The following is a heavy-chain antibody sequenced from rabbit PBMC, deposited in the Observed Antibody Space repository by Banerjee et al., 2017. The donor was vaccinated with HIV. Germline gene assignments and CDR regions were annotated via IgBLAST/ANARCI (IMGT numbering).Heavy chain of an antibody. CDR2: IDAGSSGST. CDR3: ARDDYGDYDYFDF. Sequence: QSLEESGGDLVKPGASLTLTCTASGFSFSSSYCINWVRQAPGKGLEWIARIDAGSSGSTYYASWAKGRFTISKTSSTTVTLQMTSLTAADTATYFCARDDYGDYDYFDFWGPGTLVTVS. J-gene: IGHJ4*01. CDR1: GFSFSSSYC. D-gene: IGHD2-1*01. V-gene: IGHV1S40*01.